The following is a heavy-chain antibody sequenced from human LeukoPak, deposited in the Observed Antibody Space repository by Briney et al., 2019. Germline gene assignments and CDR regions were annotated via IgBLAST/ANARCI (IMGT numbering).Heavy chain of an antibody. V-gene: IGHV4-31*03. Sequence: SETLSLTCTVSGGSISSGGYYWSWIRQHPGKGLEWIGYIYYSGSTYYNPSLKSRVTISVDTSKNQFSLKLSSVTAADTAVCYCAVTTERYLDYWGQGTLVTVSS. CDR1: GGSISSGGYY. D-gene: IGHD4-17*01. CDR2: IYYSGST. J-gene: IGHJ4*02. CDR3: AVTTERYLDY.